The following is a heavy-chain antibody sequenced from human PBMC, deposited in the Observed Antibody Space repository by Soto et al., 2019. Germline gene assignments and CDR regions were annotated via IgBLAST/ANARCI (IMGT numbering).Heavy chain of an antibody. J-gene: IGHJ4*02. CDR2: IYYSGTT. Sequence: QVQLQESGPGLVKPSETLSLTCAVSGDSVSNDNYYWSWIRQPPGKGLEWIGYIYYSGTTNYNSYLKSRLSLSVDMSKNQFSLMLASVTAADTAVYFCARSQRGRTAFTFDYWGQGALVTVSS. CDR3: ARSQRGRTAFTFDY. CDR1: GDSVSNDNYY. V-gene: IGHV4-61*01. D-gene: IGHD3-16*01.